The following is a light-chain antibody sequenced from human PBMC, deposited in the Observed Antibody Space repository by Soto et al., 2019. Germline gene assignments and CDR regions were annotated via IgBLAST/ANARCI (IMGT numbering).Light chain of an antibody. CDR1: SSNIGAGYD. Sequence: QSVLTQPHSVSGAPGQRVTISCTGSSSNIGAGYDVHWYQQLRGTAPKLLIYGNSNRPSGVPDRFSGSKSGTSASLAITGLQAEDEADYYCQSYDSSLSGWVFGGGTKVTVL. J-gene: IGLJ3*02. CDR2: GNS. V-gene: IGLV1-40*01. CDR3: QSYDSSLSGWV.